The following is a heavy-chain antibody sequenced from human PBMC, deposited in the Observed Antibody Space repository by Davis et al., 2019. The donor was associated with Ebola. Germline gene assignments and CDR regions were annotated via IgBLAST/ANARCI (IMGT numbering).Heavy chain of an antibody. CDR3: VRHYDTKYWNDP. V-gene: IGHV1-18*01. Sequence: ASVKVSCKASGYFFTNYCVSWLRQPPAQGLEWMGWISVIDGNTYDAQKFQGRVTMTADTSTSTIYMELRSLTSDDTAIYYCVRHYDTKYWNDPRGQGTLVTVAS. CDR1: GYFFTNYC. J-gene: IGHJ5*02. D-gene: IGHD3-9*01. CDR2: ISVIDGNT.